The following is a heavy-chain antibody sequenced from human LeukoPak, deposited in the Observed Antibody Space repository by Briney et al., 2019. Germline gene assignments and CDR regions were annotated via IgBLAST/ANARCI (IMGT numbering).Heavy chain of an antibody. CDR1: GFTFDDYA. J-gene: IGHJ4*02. CDR3: AKDIGQQGLVDY. Sequence: PGRSLRLSCAASGFTFDDYAMHWVRQAPGKGLEWVSGISWNSGSIGYADSVKGRFTISRDNDKNSLYLQMNSLRAEDTALYYCAKDIGQQGLVDYWGQGTLVTVSS. V-gene: IGHV3-9*01. CDR2: ISWNSGSI. D-gene: IGHD6-13*01.